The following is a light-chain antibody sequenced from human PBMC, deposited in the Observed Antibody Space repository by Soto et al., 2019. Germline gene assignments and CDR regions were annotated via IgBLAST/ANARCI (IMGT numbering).Light chain of an antibody. Sequence: VVTQSPATLSVFPGETATLSCRASQSVSRDLAWYQQRPGQAPRLLIYGASTRATGIPARFRGSGSGTEFRLTISSMQSEDFETYYCQQYNTWHPKMAFGRGTKVEIK. CDR3: QQYNTWHPKMA. V-gene: IGKV3-15*01. CDR2: GAS. J-gene: IGKJ1*01. CDR1: QSVSRD.